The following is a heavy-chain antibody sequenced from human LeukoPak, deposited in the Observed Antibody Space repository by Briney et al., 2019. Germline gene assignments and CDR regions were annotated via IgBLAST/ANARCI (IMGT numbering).Heavy chain of an antibody. J-gene: IGHJ4*02. V-gene: IGHV3-23*01. CDR3: AKDPPYDYVWGSYRGDYFDY. Sequence: PGGSLRLSCAASGFTFSSYAMSWVRQAPGKGLEWVSAISGSGGSTYYADSVKGRFTISRDNSKNTLYLQMNSLRAEDTAVYYCAKDPPYDYVWGSYRGDYFDYWGQGTLVTVSS. CDR1: GFTFSSYA. CDR2: ISGSGGST. D-gene: IGHD3-16*02.